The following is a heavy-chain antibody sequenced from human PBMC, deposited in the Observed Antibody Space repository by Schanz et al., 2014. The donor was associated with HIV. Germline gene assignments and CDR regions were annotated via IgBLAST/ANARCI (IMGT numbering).Heavy chain of an antibody. D-gene: IGHD6-19*01. CDR1: GLKFSASP. V-gene: IGHV3-23*01. CDR3: ARGSWYSGGWYDDYNYYDVDV. J-gene: IGHJ6*02. CDR2: ISAAGAST. Sequence: EVQLLESGGGLAQPGGSLRLSCAASGLKFSASPMTWVRQAPGKGLEWVSTISAAGASTYYGASVKGRFTISRDNSQDTLFLQMDSLRAEDTAVYFCARGSWYSGGWYDDYNYYDVDVWGQGTTVIVSS.